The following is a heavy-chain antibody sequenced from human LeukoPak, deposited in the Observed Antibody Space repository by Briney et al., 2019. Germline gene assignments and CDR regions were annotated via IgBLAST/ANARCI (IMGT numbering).Heavy chain of an antibody. D-gene: IGHD3-10*01. Sequence: GGSLRLSCAASGFSFSDHFMTWIRQAPGKGLEWVSYISSSGSTIYYADSVKGRFTISRDNAKNSLYLQMNSLRAEDTAVYYCARALGINYFDYWGQGTLVTVSS. V-gene: IGHV3-11*01. J-gene: IGHJ4*02. CDR1: GFSFSDHF. CDR2: ISSSGSTI. CDR3: ARALGINYFDY.